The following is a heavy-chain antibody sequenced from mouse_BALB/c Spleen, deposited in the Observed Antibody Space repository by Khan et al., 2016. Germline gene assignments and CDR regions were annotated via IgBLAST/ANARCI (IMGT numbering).Heavy chain of an antibody. J-gene: IGHJ3*01. CDR1: GYTFTTYW. Sequence: QVQLQQSGAELAKPGASVKMSCKASGYTFTTYWIHWVKQRPGQDLEWIGYFNPATGYSEFNQNFKDKATLTADRSSSTAYMQLSSLTSEDSADYYCAGSWAVTAFVYWGQGTLVTVSA. D-gene: IGHD3-3*01. V-gene: IGHV1-7*01. CDR2: FNPATGYS. CDR3: AGSWAVTAFVY.